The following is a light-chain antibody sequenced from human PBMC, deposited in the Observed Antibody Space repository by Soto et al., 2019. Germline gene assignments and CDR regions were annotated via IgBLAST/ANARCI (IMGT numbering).Light chain of an antibody. J-gene: IGKJ1*01. CDR1: QSVSSNY. Sequence: EIVLTQSPGTLSLSPGERATLSCRASQSVSSNYLAWYQQKPGQAPRLLIYGASSRATGIPDRFSGSGSGTDFTLTVSRLEPEDFAVYSCQPSGGSATFRQGTKVDIK. CDR3: QPSGGSAT. V-gene: IGKV3-20*01. CDR2: GAS.